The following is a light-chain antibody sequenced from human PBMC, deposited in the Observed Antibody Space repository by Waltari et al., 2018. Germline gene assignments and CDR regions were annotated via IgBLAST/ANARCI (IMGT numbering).Light chain of an antibody. V-gene: IGLV3-21*04. CDR2: YDS. CDR1: NIGSKS. J-gene: IGLJ2*01. Sequence: SYVLTQSPSVSVAPGKTARITCGGNNIGSKSVHWYQQKPGQAPVLVIYYDSDWPSGIPERFSGSNSGNTATLTISRVEAGDEADYYCQVWDSSSDHLVVFGGGTKLTVL. CDR3: QVWDSSSDHLVV.